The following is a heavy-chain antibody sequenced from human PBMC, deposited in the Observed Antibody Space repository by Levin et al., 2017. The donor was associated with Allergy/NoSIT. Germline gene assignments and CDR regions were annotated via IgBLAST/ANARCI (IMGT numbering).Heavy chain of an antibody. V-gene: IGHV4-4*07. CDR2: IYTSGST. CDR1: GDSINGYY. J-gene: IGHJ5*02. Sequence: SETLSLTCTVSGDSINGYYWSWIRQPAGKGLEWIGHIYTSGSTNYNPSLQSRVTMSVDTSKNQFSLKLSSVTAADTAVYYCAIDGRYCTSSSCYGWFDPWGQGTLVTVSS. D-gene: IGHD2-2*01. CDR3: AIDGRYCTSSSCYGWFDP.